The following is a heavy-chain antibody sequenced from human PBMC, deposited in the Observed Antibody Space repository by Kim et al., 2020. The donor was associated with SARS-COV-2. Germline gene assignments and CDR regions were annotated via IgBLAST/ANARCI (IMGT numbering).Heavy chain of an antibody. CDR1: GFNFNSYS. J-gene: IGHJ4*02. V-gene: IGHV3-30*04. D-gene: IGHD5-12*01. Sequence: GGSLRLSCAASGFNFNSYSMHWVRQAPGKGLESVAVVSKDGGEKYYSGSVKGRFTISRDNSKNTLFLQMNSLRLEETAVYYCARDDGHGYNSIDFWGQGT. CDR2: VSKDGGEK. CDR3: ARDDGHGYNSIDF.